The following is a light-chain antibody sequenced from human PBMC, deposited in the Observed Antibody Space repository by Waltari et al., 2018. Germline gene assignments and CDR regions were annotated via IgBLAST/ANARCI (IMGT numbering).Light chain of an antibody. CDR3: QQRKSWPIT. J-gene: IGKJ5*01. Sequence: EIVLTQSPATLSLSPGKRATLSCRATQSVSSFLTWYQQKRGQAPRLLIYDASTRATGIPARFSGSGSGTDFTLTISSLEPEDFAVYYCQQRKSWPITFGQGTRLEIK. CDR1: QSVSSF. V-gene: IGKV3-11*01. CDR2: DAS.